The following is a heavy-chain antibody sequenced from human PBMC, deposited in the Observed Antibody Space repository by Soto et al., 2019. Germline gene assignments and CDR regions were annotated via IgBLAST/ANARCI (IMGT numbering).Heavy chain of an antibody. J-gene: IGHJ4*02. CDR2: IIPIFGTA. D-gene: IGHD2-15*01. Sequence: QVQLVQSGAEVKKPGSSVKVSCKASGGTFSSYAISWVRQAPGQGLEWMGGIIPIFGTANYAQKFQGRVTITEDESTSTAYMELSSLRSEDTAVYYCARGLKVGYCSGGSCYGSDYWGQGTLVTVSS. V-gene: IGHV1-69*01. CDR1: GGTFSSYA. CDR3: ARGLKVGYCSGGSCYGSDY.